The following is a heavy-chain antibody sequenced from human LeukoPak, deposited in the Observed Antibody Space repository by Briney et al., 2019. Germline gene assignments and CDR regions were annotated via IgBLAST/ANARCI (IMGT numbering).Heavy chain of an antibody. CDR2: IYPGDSDT. Sequence: GESLKISCKGSGYSFTSYWIGWVRQMPGKGLEWMGIIYPGDSDTRYSPSFQGQVTISADKSISTAYLQWSSLKASDTAMYYCARLYYDFWTPTNDAFDIWGQGTMVTVSS. D-gene: IGHD3-3*01. V-gene: IGHV5-51*01. CDR3: ARLYYDFWTPTNDAFDI. CDR1: GYSFTSYW. J-gene: IGHJ3*02.